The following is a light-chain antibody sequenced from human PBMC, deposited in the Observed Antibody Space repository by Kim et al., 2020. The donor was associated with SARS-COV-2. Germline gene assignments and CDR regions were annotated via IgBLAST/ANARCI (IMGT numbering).Light chain of an antibody. CDR1: QSVLYSSNNNNY. Sequence: DIVMTQSPDSLAVSLGERATINCKSSQSVLYSSNNNNYLAWYQQKPGQPPKLLIYWASTRESGVPDRFSGSGSGTDFTLTISSLRAEDVAVYYCQQYYSTPLTFGGGTKVDIK. CDR2: WAS. CDR3: QQYYSTPLT. V-gene: IGKV4-1*01. J-gene: IGKJ4*01.